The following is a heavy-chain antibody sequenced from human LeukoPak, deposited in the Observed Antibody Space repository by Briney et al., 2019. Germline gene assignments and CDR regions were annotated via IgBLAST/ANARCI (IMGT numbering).Heavy chain of an antibody. CDR1: GGSISSYY. CDR3: ATRGYSYALDAFDI. D-gene: IGHD5-18*01. CDR2: IYYSGST. Sequence: SETLSLTCTVSGGSISSYYWSWLRQPPGKGLEWIGYIYYSGSTNYNTSLKSRVNISVVTSKHQFSLKLSSVAAADTAVYYCATRGYSYALDAFDIWGQGTMVTVSS. J-gene: IGHJ3*02. V-gene: IGHV4-59*01.